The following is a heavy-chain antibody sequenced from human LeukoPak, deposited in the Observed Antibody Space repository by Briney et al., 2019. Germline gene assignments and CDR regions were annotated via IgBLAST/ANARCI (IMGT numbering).Heavy chain of an antibody. J-gene: IGHJ6*04. Sequence: GGSLRLSCAASGFTFSSYEMNWGRQAPGKGLEWVSYISSSGSTIYYADSVKGRFTISRDNAKNSLYLQMNSLRAEDTAVYYCAELGITMIGGVWGKGTTVAISS. CDR3: AELGITMIGGV. CDR2: ISSSGSTI. CDR1: GFTFSSYE. D-gene: IGHD3-10*02. V-gene: IGHV3-48*03.